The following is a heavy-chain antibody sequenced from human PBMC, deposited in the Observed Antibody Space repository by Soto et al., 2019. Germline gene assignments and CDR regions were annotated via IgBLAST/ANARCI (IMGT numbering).Heavy chain of an antibody. CDR1: GYTSADFG. CDR2: VSGNNGAS. D-gene: IGHD2-2*01. J-gene: IGHJ5*01. CDR3: VRDEKYFRVNGNWFDS. Sequence: ASVKVSCKASGYTSADFGISWVRQAPGQGLEWMGWVSGNNGASNLAPKVQGRITMTLDTSTGVSYMALRSLRSDDTAIYYCVRDEKYFRVNGNWFDSWGQGTLVTVSS. V-gene: IGHV1-18*04.